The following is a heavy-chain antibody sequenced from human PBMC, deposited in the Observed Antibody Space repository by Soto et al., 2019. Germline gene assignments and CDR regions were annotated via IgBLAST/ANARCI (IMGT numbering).Heavy chain of an antibody. Sequence: SVKVSCKASGFTFTSSAVQWVRQARGQRLEWIGWIVVGSGNTNYAQKFQERVAITRDMSTSTAYMELSSLRSEDTAVYYCAASRDDSSGYYYGYYFDYWGQGTLVTVSS. D-gene: IGHD3-22*01. CDR1: GFTFTSSA. V-gene: IGHV1-58*01. J-gene: IGHJ4*02. CDR3: AASRDDSSGYYYGYYFDY. CDR2: IVVGSGNT.